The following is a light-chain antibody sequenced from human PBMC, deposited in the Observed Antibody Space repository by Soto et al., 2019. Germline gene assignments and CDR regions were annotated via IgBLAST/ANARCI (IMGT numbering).Light chain of an antibody. CDR3: QQYYSTPPYT. J-gene: IGKJ2*01. CDR1: QSVLYSSNNKNY. CDR2: WAS. Sequence: DIVMTQSPDSLAVSLGERATINCKSSQSVLYSSNNKNYLAWYQQKPGQPPKLLIYWASTRESGVPDRFSGSGSETVFTLTISSLQAEDVAVYYCQQYYSTPPYTFGQGTKLEIK. V-gene: IGKV4-1*01.